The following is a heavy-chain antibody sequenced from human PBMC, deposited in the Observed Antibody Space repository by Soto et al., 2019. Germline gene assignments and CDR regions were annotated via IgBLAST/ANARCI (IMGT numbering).Heavy chain of an antibody. Sequence: PGGSLRLYCAASGFTFSSYAMSWVRQAPGKGLEWVSAISGSGGSTYYADSVKGRFTISRDNSKNTLYLQMNSLRAEDTAVYYCAKARGYYDSSPTDYYYYGMDVWGQGTTVTVS. CDR1: GFTFSSYA. J-gene: IGHJ6*02. CDR2: ISGSGGST. V-gene: IGHV3-23*01. CDR3: AKARGYYDSSPTDYYYYGMDV. D-gene: IGHD3-22*01.